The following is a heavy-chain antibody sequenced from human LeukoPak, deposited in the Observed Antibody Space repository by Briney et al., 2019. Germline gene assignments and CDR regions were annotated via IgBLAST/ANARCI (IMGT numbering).Heavy chain of an antibody. V-gene: IGHV3-7*01. Sequence: GGSLRLSCAASRFTFSNSGMNWVRQAPGKGLEWVANIKQDGSEKYYVDSVKGRFTISRDNAKNSLYLQMNSLRAEDTAVYYCARDPMVRGVQEYYFDYWGQGTLVTVSS. CDR3: ARDPMVRGVQEYYFDY. D-gene: IGHD3-10*01. CDR2: IKQDGSEK. CDR1: RFTFSNSG. J-gene: IGHJ4*02.